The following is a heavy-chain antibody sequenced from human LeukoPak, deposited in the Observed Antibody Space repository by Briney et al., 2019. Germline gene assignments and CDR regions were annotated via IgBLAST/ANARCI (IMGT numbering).Heavy chain of an antibody. J-gene: IGHJ4*02. D-gene: IGHD5-18*01. CDR3: ARCGAMALRD. V-gene: IGHV4-59*01. CDR1: GGSISSYY. CDR2: IYYSGST. Sequence: SETLSRTCTVSGGSISSYYWSWIRQPPGKGLEWIGYIYYSGSTDYNPSLKSRVTISVDTPKNQFSLKLTSVTVADTAVYYCARCGAMALRDWGQGTLVTVSS.